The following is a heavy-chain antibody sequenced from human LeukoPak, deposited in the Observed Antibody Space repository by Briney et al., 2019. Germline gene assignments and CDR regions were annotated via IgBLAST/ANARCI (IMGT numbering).Heavy chain of an antibody. CDR1: GYTFTGYY. J-gene: IGHJ3*02. Sequence: ASVKVSCKASGYTFTGYYIHWVRQAPGQGLEWMGRINPNSGGTNYAQKFQGRGTMTRDTSISTAYMELSRLRSDDTAVYYCARSIVVVPRGGNDAFDIWGQGTVVTVSS. CDR3: ARSIVVVPRGGNDAFDI. V-gene: IGHV1-2*06. CDR2: INPNSGGT. D-gene: IGHD2-2*01.